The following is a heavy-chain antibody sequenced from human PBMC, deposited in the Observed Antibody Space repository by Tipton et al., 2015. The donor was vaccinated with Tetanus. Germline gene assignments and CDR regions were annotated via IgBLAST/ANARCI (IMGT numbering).Heavy chain of an antibody. CDR2: IYPGDSDT. D-gene: IGHD2-8*01. CDR1: GYIFTNYW. J-gene: IGHJ4*02. V-gene: IGHV5-51*01. CDR3: ARAHCTDGVCNFDF. Sequence: QLVQSGGEVKKPGESLKISCKGSGYIFTNYWIGRVRQKPGKGLEWMGIIYPGDSDTRYSPSFQGQVTISVDKSINTAYLQWSSLKASDPSVFFCARAHCTDGVCNFDFWGQGALVTVAS.